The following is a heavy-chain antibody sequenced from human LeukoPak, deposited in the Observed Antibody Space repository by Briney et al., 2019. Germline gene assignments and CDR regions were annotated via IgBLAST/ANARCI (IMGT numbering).Heavy chain of an antibody. CDR3: AKDPRGVTVAGPNWFDP. CDR2: ISTDGSRT. D-gene: IGHD6-19*01. V-gene: IGHV3-74*01. J-gene: IGHJ5*02. CDR1: GFTFTRYW. Sequence: GSLRLSCAASGFTFTRYWMHCVRQVPGKGLVWISRISTDGSRTTYADSVKGRFTMSRDNSKNTVYLQMNSLRAEDTAVYYCAKDPRGVTVAGPNWFDPWGQGTLVTVSS.